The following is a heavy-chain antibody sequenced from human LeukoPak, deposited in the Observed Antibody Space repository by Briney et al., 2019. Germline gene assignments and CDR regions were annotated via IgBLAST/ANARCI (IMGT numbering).Heavy chain of an antibody. D-gene: IGHD6-13*01. V-gene: IGHV3-48*02. CDR3: VRVRGIIAAVGTPGYNWFDP. J-gene: IGHJ5*02. CDR1: GFTFTSYS. CDR2: ISSSSSTI. Sequence: EGSLRLSCAASGFTFTSYSMNWVRQAPGKGLEWVSYISSSSSTIYYADSVKGRFTISRDNAKNSVYLQMNSLRDEDTAVYYCVRVRGIIAAVGTPGYNWFDPWGQGTLVTVSS.